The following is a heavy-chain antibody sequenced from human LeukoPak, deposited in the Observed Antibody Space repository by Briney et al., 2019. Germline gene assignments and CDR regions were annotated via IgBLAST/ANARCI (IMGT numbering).Heavy chain of an antibody. J-gene: IGHJ6*02. CDR1: GGSISSYY. CDR2: IYYSGST. CDR3: ARGTTHTELWAYYYYGMDV. D-gene: IGHD2-21*01. Sequence: SETLSLTCTVSGGSISSYYWSWIRQPPGKGLEWIGYIYYSGSTNYNPSLKSRVTISVDTSKNQFSLKLSSVTAADTAVYYCARGTTHTELWAYYYYGMDVWGRGTTVTVSS. V-gene: IGHV4-59*01.